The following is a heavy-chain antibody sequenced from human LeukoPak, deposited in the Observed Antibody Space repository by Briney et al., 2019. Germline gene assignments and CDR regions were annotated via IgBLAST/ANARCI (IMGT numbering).Heavy chain of an antibody. V-gene: IGHV4-34*01. J-gene: IGHJ5*02. CDR1: GGSFSGYY. CDR2: INHSGST. Sequence: SETLSLTCAVYGGSFSGYYWSWIRQPPGKGLEWIGEINHSGSTNYNPSLKSRVTISVDTSKNQFSLKLSSVTAADTAVYYCARHVITPKTMVRRSYNWFDPWGQGTLVTVSS. CDR3: ARHVITPKTMVRRSYNWFDP. D-gene: IGHD3-10*01.